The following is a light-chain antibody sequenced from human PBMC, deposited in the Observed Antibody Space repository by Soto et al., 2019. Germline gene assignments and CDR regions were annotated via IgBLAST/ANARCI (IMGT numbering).Light chain of an antibody. CDR1: QSISSW. CDR3: QQYNSYSLT. Sequence: DIQMTQSPSTLSASVGDRVTITCRASQSISSWLAWYQQKPGKAPNLLIYDASSLESGVPSRFSGSGSWTEFTLTISSLQPDDFATYYCQQYNSYSLTFGGGTKVEIK. J-gene: IGKJ4*01. CDR2: DAS. V-gene: IGKV1-5*01.